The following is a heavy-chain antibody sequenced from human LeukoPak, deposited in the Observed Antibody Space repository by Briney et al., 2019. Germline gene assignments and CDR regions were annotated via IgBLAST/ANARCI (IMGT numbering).Heavy chain of an antibody. CDR2: IYYSGST. Sequence: PSETLSLTCTVSGGSISSGSYYWSWIRQPPGTGLEWIGYIYYSGSTHYSPSLRGRVTISVDTSKNQFSLKLSSVTAADTAVYYCARVLSGSYAWSFDYWGQGTLVTVSS. V-gene: IGHV4-61*01. D-gene: IGHD1-26*01. J-gene: IGHJ4*02. CDR1: GGSISSGSYY. CDR3: ARVLSGSYAWSFDY.